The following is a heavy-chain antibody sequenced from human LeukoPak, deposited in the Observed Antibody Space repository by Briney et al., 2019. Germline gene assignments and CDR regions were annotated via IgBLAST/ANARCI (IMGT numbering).Heavy chain of an antibody. CDR3: ARLAHESGGGYHLDH. CDR1: GYSLTSYW. J-gene: IGHJ4*02. CDR2: IYPGDSDT. V-gene: IGHV5-51*01. Sequence: GESLKISCKSSGYSLTSYWIGWVRQMPGKGLEWMGIIYPGDSDTRYSPSFQGQVTISADKSISTAYLQWSSLKAADTAMYYCARLAHESGGGYHLDHWGQGTLVTVSS. D-gene: IGHD2-15*01.